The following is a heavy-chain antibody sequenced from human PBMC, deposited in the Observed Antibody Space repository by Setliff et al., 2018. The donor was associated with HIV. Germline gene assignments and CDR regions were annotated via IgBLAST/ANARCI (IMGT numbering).Heavy chain of an antibody. V-gene: IGHV3-7*01. CDR2: INPDGSET. J-gene: IGHJ5*02. Sequence: GGSLRLSCTVSGFAFSDFWMTWVRQRPGKWLEWVANINPDGSETNYVDSVKGRFTISKDNVQNSLYLQMNNLIVGDTAVYYCARDPPAWELPLDHWGQGTLVTVSS. CDR1: GFAFSDFW. CDR3: ARDPPAWELPLDH. D-gene: IGHD1-26*01.